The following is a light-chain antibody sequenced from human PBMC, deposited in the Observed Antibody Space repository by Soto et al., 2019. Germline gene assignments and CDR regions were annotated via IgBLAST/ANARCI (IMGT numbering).Light chain of an antibody. V-gene: IGKV3-15*01. Sequence: XXTLSCRASQSVSTNLAWYQQRPGQAPRLIISGAYTRATGIPARFSGSGSGTEFTLTITSLQSEDFAVYYCQQYNNWPLTFGGGTKVDI. CDR3: QQYNNWPLT. CDR1: QSVSTN. J-gene: IGKJ4*01. CDR2: GAY.